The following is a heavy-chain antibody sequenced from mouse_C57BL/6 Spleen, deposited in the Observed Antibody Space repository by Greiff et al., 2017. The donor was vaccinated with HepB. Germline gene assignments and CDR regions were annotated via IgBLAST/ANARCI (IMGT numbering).Heavy chain of an antibody. V-gene: IGHV3-6*01. Sequence: ESGPGLVKPSQSLSLTCSVTGYSITSGYYWNWIRQFPGNKLEWMGYISYDGSNNYNPSLKNRISITRDTSKNQFFLKLNSVTTEDTATYYCARGGVYYGYDVFAYWGQGTLVTVSA. D-gene: IGHD2-2*01. CDR2: ISYDGSN. CDR3: ARGGVYYGYDVFAY. CDR1: GYSITSGYY. J-gene: IGHJ3*01.